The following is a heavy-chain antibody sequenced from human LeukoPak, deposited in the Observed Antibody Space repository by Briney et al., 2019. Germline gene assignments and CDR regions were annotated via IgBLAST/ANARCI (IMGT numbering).Heavy chain of an antibody. CDR1: GFTFSSYG. CDR3: AKDHRTGTTPPASY. D-gene: IGHD1-7*01. J-gene: IGHJ4*02. Sequence: GGSLRLSCAASGFTFSSYGMHWVRQAPGKGLEWVAVISYDGSNKYYADSVKGRFTISRDNSKNTLYLQMNSLRAEDTAVYYCAKDHRTGTTPPASYWGQGTLVTVSS. V-gene: IGHV3-30*18. CDR2: ISYDGSNK.